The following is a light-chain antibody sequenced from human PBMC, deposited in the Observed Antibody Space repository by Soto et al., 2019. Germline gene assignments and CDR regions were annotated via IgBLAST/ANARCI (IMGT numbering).Light chain of an antibody. CDR3: NSYAGSNNLV. CDR2: EVI. J-gene: IGLJ3*02. Sequence: QSALPQPPSASGSPGQSVTISCTGTSSDVGGYNSVSWYQQHPGKAPKLLFYEVIKRPSGVHDRFSGSKSDNTASLTVTGLQAEDESKYYCNSYAGSNNLVFGGGTQLTVL. V-gene: IGLV2-8*01. CDR1: SSDVGGYNS.